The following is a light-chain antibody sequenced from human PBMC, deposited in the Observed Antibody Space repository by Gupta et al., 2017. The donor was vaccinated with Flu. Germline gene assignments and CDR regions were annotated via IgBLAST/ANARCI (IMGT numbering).Light chain of an antibody. CDR2: QDN. CDR3: QAWDDRSGV. J-gene: IGLJ1*01. CDR1: RLGEKF. V-gene: IGLV3-1*01. Sequence: SFELSQPPSVSVSPGQTASITCSGERLGEKFACWYQQKPGQSPVLIIYQDNKRPSGVAERFSGSNSGDTATLTISGAQTVDEGYYYCQAWDDRSGVFGPGTTVTVL.